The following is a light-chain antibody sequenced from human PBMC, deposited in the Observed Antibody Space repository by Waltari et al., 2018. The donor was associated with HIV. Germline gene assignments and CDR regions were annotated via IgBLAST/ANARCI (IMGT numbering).Light chain of an antibody. J-gene: IGLJ2*01. CDR1: KLGDDY. V-gene: IGLV3-1*01. CDR2: QDN. CDR3: QAWDSSTLGV. Sequence: SYELTQPPSVSVSPGQTASISCSGNKLGDDYACWYQQKPGQSPVLLIYQDNKRPSGIPERFSGSNSGNTATLTISGTQAMDEADYYCQAWDSSTLGVFGGGTKLTVL.